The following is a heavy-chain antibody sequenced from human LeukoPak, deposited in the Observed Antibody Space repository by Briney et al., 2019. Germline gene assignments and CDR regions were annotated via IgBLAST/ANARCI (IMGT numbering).Heavy chain of an antibody. D-gene: IGHD3-22*01. V-gene: IGHV1-69*13. J-gene: IGHJ4*02. CDR3: AREGGYDSRILDY. CDR2: IIPILGTA. Sequence: GASVKVSCKASGGTFSSYAISWVRQAPGQGLEWMGGIIPILGTANYAQKFQGRVTITADESTSTAYMELSSLRSEDTAVYYCAREGGYDSRILDYWGQGTLVTVSS. CDR1: GGTFSSYA.